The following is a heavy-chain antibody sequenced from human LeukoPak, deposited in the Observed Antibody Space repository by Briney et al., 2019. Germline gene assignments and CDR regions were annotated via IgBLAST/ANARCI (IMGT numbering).Heavy chain of an antibody. CDR1: GGSISSYY. CDR2: IYYSGST. Sequence: SETLSLTCTVSGGSISSYYWSWIRQPPGKGLEWIGYIYYSGSTNYNPSLKSRVTISVDTSKNQFSLKLSSVTAADTTVYYCARHGRDYYDSSGYYTVGLFDYWGQGTLVTVSS. J-gene: IGHJ4*02. CDR3: ARHGRDYYDSSGYYTVGLFDY. D-gene: IGHD3-22*01. V-gene: IGHV4-59*08.